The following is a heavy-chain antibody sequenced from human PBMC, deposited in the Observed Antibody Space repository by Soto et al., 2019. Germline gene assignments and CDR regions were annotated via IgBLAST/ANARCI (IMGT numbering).Heavy chain of an antibody. V-gene: IGHV3-33*01. D-gene: IGHD2-15*01. CDR1: GFTFSTYG. J-gene: IGHJ4*02. CDR3: ARDGWVVVAGLDY. Sequence: QVQLVESGGGMVQPGRSLRLSCAASGFTFSTYGMHWVRQAPGKGLEWVAGMWYDGSNKYYADSVKGRFTISRDNSKNTLYLQMNSLRAEDTAVYYCARDGWVVVAGLDYWGQGTLVTVSS. CDR2: MWYDGSNK.